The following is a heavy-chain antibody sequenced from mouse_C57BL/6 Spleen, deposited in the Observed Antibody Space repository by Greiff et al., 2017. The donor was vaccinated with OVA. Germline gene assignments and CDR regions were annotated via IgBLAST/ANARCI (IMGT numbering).Heavy chain of an antibody. CDR2: INPSTGGT. CDR1: GYSFTGYY. D-gene: IGHD2-4*01. CDR3: ARNYDYDEGAWFAY. J-gene: IGHJ3*01. V-gene: IGHV1-42*01. Sequence: EVQVVESGPELVKPGASVKISCKASGYSFTGYYMNWVKQSPEKSLAWIGAINPSTGGTTYNQKFKAKATLTVDKSSSTAYMQLKSLTSEDSAVYYCARNYDYDEGAWFAYWGQETLVTVSA.